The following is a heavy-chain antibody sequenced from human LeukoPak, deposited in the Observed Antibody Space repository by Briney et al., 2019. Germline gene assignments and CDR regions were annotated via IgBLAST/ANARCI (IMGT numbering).Heavy chain of an antibody. V-gene: IGHV3-30*04. D-gene: IGHD1-26*01. CDR2: ISYDGSQK. Sequence: GGSLRLSCAASGFTFSSYAMHWVRQAPGKGLEWVAIISYDGSQKDYSDSVKGRFTISRDNAKNSLYLQMNSLRAEDTAVYYCARDPTSSWETAFDIWGQGTMVTVSS. J-gene: IGHJ3*02. CDR3: ARDPTSSWETAFDI. CDR1: GFTFSSYA.